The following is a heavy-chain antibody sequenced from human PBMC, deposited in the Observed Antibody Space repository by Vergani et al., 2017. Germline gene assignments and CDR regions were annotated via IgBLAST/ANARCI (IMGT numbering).Heavy chain of an antibody. CDR3: ARDQVPAAIRLNVGNYMDV. Sequence: QGQLVESGGGIVQPGRSLTLSCVASRSTFKTYGMHWVRQAPGKELEWVGLIYYDGSNAYYADSVKGRFTISRDNSKNTLYLQMSSLRAEDTAVYYCARDQVPAAIRLNVGNYMDVWGKGTTVIVSS. CDR2: IYYDGSNA. V-gene: IGHV3-33*01. D-gene: IGHD2-2*02. CDR1: RSTFKTYG. J-gene: IGHJ6*03.